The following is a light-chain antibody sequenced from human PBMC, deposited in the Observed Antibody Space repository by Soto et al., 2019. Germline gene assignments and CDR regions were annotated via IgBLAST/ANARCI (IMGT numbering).Light chain of an antibody. Sequence: EIVLTQSPGTLSLSPGEGATLSCRASENVYINSLAWYQQKPGQPPRLLIYGAATRPSAVPDRFSGSGSGAVFTLTITGLDPEDFAVYYCQHYGTSPLTFGPGTRVD. CDR1: ENVYINS. J-gene: IGKJ3*01. V-gene: IGKV3-20*01. CDR2: GAA. CDR3: QHYGTSPLT.